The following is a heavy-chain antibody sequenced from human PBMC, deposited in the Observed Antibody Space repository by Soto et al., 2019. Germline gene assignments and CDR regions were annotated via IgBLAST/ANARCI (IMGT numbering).Heavy chain of an antibody. Sequence: PGGSLRLSCAASGFTFSSYSMNWVRQAPGKGLDWVSSISSSSSYIYYAESVKGRFTISRDNAENSLYLQMNSLRAEDTAVYYCARGTGAVAGRANWYFDLWGRGTLVTVSS. CDR3: ARGTGAVAGRANWYFDL. J-gene: IGHJ2*01. CDR1: GFTFSSYS. V-gene: IGHV3-21*01. CDR2: ISSSSSYI. D-gene: IGHD6-19*01.